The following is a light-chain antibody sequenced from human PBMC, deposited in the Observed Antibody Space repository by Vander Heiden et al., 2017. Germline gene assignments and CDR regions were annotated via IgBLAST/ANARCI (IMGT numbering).Light chain of an antibody. CDR1: QSISSW. Sequence: DIQMTQSPSTLSASVGDRVTITCRASQSISSWLAWYQQKPGKAPKLLIYDASSLESGVPSRFSGSGSGTEFTLTISSLQPDDFATYYCQQDNSIQRTFGHGTKVDIK. V-gene: IGKV1-5*01. CDR3: QQDNSIQRT. J-gene: IGKJ3*01. CDR2: DAS.